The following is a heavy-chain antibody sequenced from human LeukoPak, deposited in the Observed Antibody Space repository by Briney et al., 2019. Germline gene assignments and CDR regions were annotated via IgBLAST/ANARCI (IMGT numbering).Heavy chain of an antibody. CDR2: ISGSGGST. D-gene: IGHD6-13*01. Sequence: GGSLRLSCAASGFTFSSYAMSWVRQAPGKGLEWVSTISGSGGSTYYADSVKGRFTISRDNSKNTLYLQMNSLRAEDTAVYYCAKDSSSSKNGYYFDYWGQGTLVTVSS. J-gene: IGHJ4*02. CDR1: GFTFSSYA. V-gene: IGHV3-23*01. CDR3: AKDSSSSKNGYYFDY.